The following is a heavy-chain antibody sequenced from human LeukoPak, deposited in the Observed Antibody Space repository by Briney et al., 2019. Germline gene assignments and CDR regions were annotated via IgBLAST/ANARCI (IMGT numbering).Heavy chain of an antibody. CDR1: SDSISSSY. V-gene: IGHV4-59*08. CDR2: ISHSGST. J-gene: IGHJ4*02. Sequence: SETLSLTCTVSSDSISSSYWTWMRQPPGKGLEWIGYISHSGSTNYNPSLKSRVTISLDTSKNQFSLKLSSVTAADTAVYYCARQGCNYGFAYFDSWGQGTLVTVSS. D-gene: IGHD5-18*01. CDR3: ARQGCNYGFAYFDS.